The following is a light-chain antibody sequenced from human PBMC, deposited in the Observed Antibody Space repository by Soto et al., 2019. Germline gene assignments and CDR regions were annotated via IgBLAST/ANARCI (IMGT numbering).Light chain of an antibody. J-gene: IGKJ2*01. V-gene: IGKV3-20*01. CDR3: QQYGSPPYT. CDR2: GAS. Sequence: EIVLTQSPGTLSLSPGERATLSCRASQSVSSSYLAWYQQKPGQAPRLLIYGASSRATGIPDRFSGSGSGTDFTLIISRLEPEDFAVYYCQQYGSPPYTFGQGTKLEIK. CDR1: QSVSSSY.